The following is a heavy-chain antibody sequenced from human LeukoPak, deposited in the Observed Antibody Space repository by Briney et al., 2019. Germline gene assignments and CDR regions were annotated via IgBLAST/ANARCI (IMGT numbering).Heavy chain of an antibody. CDR2: ISYDGSNK. J-gene: IGHJ4*02. D-gene: IGHD6-13*01. Sequence: PGGSLRLSCAASGFTFSSYGMHWVRQAPGKGLEWVAVISYDGSNKYYADSVKGRFTISRDNSKDTLYLQMGSLRAEDMAVYYCARVAAAAGTPFDYWGQGTLVTVSS. V-gene: IGHV3-30*03. CDR1: GFTFSSYG. CDR3: ARVAAAAGTPFDY.